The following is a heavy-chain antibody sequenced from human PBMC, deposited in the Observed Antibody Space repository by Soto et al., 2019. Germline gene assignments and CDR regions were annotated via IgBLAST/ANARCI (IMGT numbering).Heavy chain of an antibody. CDR1: GCSISSGGYS. D-gene: IGHD3-3*02. V-gene: IGHV4-30-2*01. CDR2: IYHSGST. CDR3: ASPKIAFYNWFDP. J-gene: IGHJ5*02. Sequence: TSETLSLTCAVSGCSISSGGYSWSWIRQPPGKGLEWIGYIYHSGSTYYNPSLKSRVTISVDTSKNQFSLKLSSVTAADTAVYYCASPKIAFYNWFDPWGQGTLVTVSS.